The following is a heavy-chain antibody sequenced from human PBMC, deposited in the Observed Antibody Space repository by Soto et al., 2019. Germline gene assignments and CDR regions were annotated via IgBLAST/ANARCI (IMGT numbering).Heavy chain of an antibody. D-gene: IGHD3-10*01. CDR2: INGRGDTT. V-gene: IGHV3-23*01. CDR3: AKESEYGGSQREYYFDY. J-gene: IGHJ4*02. CDR1: GFTFNTYA. Sequence: GGSLRLSCAASGFTFNTYAMSWVRQAPGKGLEWVSAINGRGDTTYYADSVKGRFIISRDNSKNTISLQMSSLRAEDTAVYYCAKESEYGGSQREYYFDYWGQGILVTVS.